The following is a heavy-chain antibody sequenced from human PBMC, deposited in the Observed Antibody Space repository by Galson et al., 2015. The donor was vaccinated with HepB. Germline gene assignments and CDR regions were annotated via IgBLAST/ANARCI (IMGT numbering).Heavy chain of an antibody. D-gene: IGHD5-12*01. CDR2: ISGSGGST. CDR3: AKCGISGMVATFAY. J-gene: IGHJ4*02. Sequence: SLRLSCAASGFTFSNYAMSWVRQAPGKGLEWVSAISGSGGSTYYADSVKGRFTISRDNTKNTLYLQMNSLRAEDTAVYYCAKCGISGMVATFAYWGQGTLVAVSS. CDR1: GFTFSNYA. V-gene: IGHV3-23*01.